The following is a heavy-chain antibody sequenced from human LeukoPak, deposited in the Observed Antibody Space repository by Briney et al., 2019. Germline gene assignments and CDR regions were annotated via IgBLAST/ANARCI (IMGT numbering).Heavy chain of an antibody. Sequence: SETLSLTCTVSGGSISSYYWSWIRQPAGKGLEWIGRIHTSGSNNYNPSLKSRVTMSVDTSKNQFSLKLTSVTAADTAVYYCARDSHDSSGYYYYYYYMDVWGKGTTVTVSS. V-gene: IGHV4-4*07. J-gene: IGHJ6*03. CDR2: IHTSGSN. CDR1: GGSISSYY. CDR3: ARDSHDSSGYYYYYYYMDV. D-gene: IGHD3-22*01.